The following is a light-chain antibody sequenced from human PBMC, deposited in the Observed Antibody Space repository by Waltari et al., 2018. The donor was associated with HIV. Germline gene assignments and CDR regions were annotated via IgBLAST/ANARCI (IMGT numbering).Light chain of an antibody. V-gene: IGKV4-1*01. Sequence: DIVMTQSPDSLVVSLGERATINCNSSQSVLYSSNNKNYLAWYQQKPGQPPKLLIYWASTRESGIPDRFSGSWSGTDFTLTISSLQAEDVAVYYCQQYYRTPSTFGQGTKVEIK. J-gene: IGKJ1*01. CDR3: QQYYRTPST. CDR1: QSVLYSSNNKNY. CDR2: WAS.